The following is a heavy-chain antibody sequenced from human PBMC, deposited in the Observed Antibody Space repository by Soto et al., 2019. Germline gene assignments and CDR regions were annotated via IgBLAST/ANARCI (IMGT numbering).Heavy chain of an antibody. V-gene: IGHV1-2*02. CDR2: INPNSGGT. D-gene: IGHD2-21*02. J-gene: IGHJ3*02. CDR3: VSYCGGDGYSGIMHAFDI. Sequence: ASVKVSCKAPGYAFTGYYMHWVRQAPGQGLEWMGWINPNSGGTNYAQKFQGRVTMTRDTSISTAYMELSRLRSDDTAVYYCVSYCGGDGYSGIMHAFDIWGQGTMVTVSS. CDR1: GYAFTGYY.